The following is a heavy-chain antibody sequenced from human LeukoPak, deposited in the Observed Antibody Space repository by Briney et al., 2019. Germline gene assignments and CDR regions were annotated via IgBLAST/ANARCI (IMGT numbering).Heavy chain of an antibody. CDR1: GFTFSTYG. Sequence: PGRSLRLSCAASGFTFSTYGMHWVRQAPGKGLEWVAVIWYDGSNEYYADSVKGRFTISRDNSKNTLYLQMNSLRAEDTAVYYCARGFGSAVVISHLDYWGQGVLVTVSS. CDR2: IWYDGSNE. V-gene: IGHV3-33*01. CDR3: ARGFGSAVVISHLDY. J-gene: IGHJ4*02. D-gene: IGHD2-21*01.